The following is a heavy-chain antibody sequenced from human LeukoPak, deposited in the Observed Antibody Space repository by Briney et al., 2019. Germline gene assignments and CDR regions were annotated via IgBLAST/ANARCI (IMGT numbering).Heavy chain of an antibody. CDR1: GFTFSSYG. J-gene: IGHJ4*02. CDR3: AKEFSYSSSFDY. CDR2: ISYDGSNN. Sequence: GSLRLSCAASGFTFSSYGMHWVRQAPSKGLEWVAVISYDGSNNYYADSVKGRFTISRDNSKNTLYLQMNSLRAEDTAVYYCAKEFSYSSSFDYWGQGTLVTVSS. D-gene: IGHD6-13*01. V-gene: IGHV3-30*18.